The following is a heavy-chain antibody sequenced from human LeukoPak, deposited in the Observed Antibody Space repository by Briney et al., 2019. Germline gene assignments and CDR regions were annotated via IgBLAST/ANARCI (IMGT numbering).Heavy chain of an antibody. CDR1: GGSISSSSYY. Sequence: PSETLSLTCTVSGGSISSSSYYWGWIRQPPGKGLEWIGSIYYSGSTYYNPSLKSRVTISVDTSKNQFSLKLSSATAADTAVYYCASSNSDSSGYYYTDAFDIWGQGTMVTVSS. D-gene: IGHD3-22*01. CDR3: ASSNSDSSGYYYTDAFDI. J-gene: IGHJ3*02. V-gene: IGHV4-39*07. CDR2: IYYSGST.